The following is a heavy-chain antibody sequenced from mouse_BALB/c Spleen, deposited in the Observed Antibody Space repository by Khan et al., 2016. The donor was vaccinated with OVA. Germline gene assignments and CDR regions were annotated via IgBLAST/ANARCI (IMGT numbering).Heavy chain of an antibody. Sequence: EVQLQESGPSLVKPSQTLSLTCSVTGDSITSGYWCWIRKFPGNKLEYMGYILYSGSTYYYSSLKSRIFITRHTSKNQYYLELNSVTTEDTATYYCARSTYRYAFAYWGQGTLVTVSA. V-gene: IGHV3-8*02. D-gene: IGHD2-14*01. CDR3: ARSTYRYAFAY. CDR1: GDSITSGY. CDR2: ILYSGST. J-gene: IGHJ3*01.